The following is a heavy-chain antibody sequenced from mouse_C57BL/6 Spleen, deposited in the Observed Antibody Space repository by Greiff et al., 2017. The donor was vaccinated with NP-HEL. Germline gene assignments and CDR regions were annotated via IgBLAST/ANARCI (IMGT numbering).Heavy chain of an antibody. CDR2: IYPGSGST. J-gene: IGHJ4*01. D-gene: IGHD2-3*01. CDR1: GYTFTSYW. Sequence: VQLQQPGAELVKPGASVKMSCKASGYTFTSYWITWVKQRPGQGLEWIGDIYPGSGSTNYNEKFKSKATLTVDTSSSTAYMQLSSLTSEDSAVYYCARGGDGYSHAMDYWGQGTSVTVSS. CDR3: ARGGDGYSHAMDY. V-gene: IGHV1-55*01.